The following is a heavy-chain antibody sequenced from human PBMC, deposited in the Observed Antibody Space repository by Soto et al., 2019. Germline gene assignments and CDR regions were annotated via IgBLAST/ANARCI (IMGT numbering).Heavy chain of an antibody. CDR2: INSDGSST. V-gene: IGHV3-74*01. CDR1: GFTFSSYW. Sequence: EVQLVESGGGLVQPGESRRLSCAASGFTFSSYWMHWVRQAPGKGLVGVSRINSDGSSTSYAGSVKGRFTISRDNAKNTLYLQMISLRAEDTAVYYCVRTSLVVAAATREDYWGQGTLVTVSS. J-gene: IGHJ4*02. CDR3: VRTSLVVAAATREDY. D-gene: IGHD2-15*01.